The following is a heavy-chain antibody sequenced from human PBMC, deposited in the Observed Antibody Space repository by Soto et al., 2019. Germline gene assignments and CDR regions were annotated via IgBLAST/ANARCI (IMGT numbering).Heavy chain of an antibody. CDR3: AKDFGYNYGYDAFDI. V-gene: IGHV3-23*01. CDR2: VSGSGGST. D-gene: IGHD5-18*01. CDR1: GFTFSSYA. Sequence: EVQLLESGGGSVQPGGSLRLSCAASGFTFSSYAMSWVRQAPGKGLEWVSGVSGSGGSTYCVDSVKGRITISRHNSKHTLYLQLNSLRAEDTAVYYCAKDFGYNYGYDAFDIWGQGTMVTVSS. J-gene: IGHJ3*02.